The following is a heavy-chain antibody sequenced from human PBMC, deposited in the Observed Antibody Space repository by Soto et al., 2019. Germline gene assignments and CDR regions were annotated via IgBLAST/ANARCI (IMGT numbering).Heavy chain of an antibody. CDR3: ASKGPYYYDSSGYTLAAFDI. Sequence: GASVKVSCKASGYTFTSYYMHWVRQAPGQGLEWMGIINPSGGSTSYAQKLQGRVTMTTDTSTSTAYMELRSLRSDDTAVYYCASKGPYYYDSSGYTLAAFDIWGQGTMVTVSS. CDR1: GYTFTSYY. V-gene: IGHV1-46*01. J-gene: IGHJ3*02. D-gene: IGHD3-22*01. CDR2: INPSGGST.